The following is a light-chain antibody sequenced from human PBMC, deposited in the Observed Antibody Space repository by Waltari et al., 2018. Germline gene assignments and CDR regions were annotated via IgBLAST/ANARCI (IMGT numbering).Light chain of an antibody. CDR1: SSNIGAGYD. CDR3: QSYDSSLSGSV. CDR2: GNS. J-gene: IGLJ2*01. Sequence: QSGLTQPPSVPGAPGQRVTISCTGSSSNIGAGYDVHWYQLLPGTAPKLLIYGNSNRPSGVPDRFSGSKAGTAASLAITGLQAEDEAGYYCQSYDSSLSGSVFGGGTKLTVL. V-gene: IGLV1-40*01.